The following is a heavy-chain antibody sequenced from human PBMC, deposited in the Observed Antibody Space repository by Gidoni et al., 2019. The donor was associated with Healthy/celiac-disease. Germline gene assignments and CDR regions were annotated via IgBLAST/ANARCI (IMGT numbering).Heavy chain of an antibody. CDR3: ARDRLKGTWELLL. V-gene: IGHV3-11*01. D-gene: IGHD1-26*01. Sequence: VQLVASGGGLVKPGGSLSLSCAASGFPFSDYYMSWVRQAPGKGLEWVSDISSSGSTIYYADSVKGRFTIARDNAKNSLYLQMNSLRAEDTAVYYWARDRLKGTWELLLWGQGTLVTVSS. J-gene: IGHJ4*02. CDR1: GFPFSDYY. CDR2: ISSSGSTI.